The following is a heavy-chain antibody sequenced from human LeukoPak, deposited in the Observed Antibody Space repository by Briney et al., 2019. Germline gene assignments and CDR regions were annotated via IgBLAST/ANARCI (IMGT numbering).Heavy chain of an antibody. J-gene: IGHJ4*02. CDR3: AREEFLWELSSIGIDY. CDR2: INPNSGGT. D-gene: IGHD1-26*01. Sequence: AASVKVSCKASGYTFTGYYMHWVRQAPGQGLEWMGWINPNSGGTNYAQKFQGRVTMTRDTSIGTAYMELSRLRSDDTAVYYCAREEFLWELSSIGIDYWGQGTLVTVSS. V-gene: IGHV1-2*02. CDR1: GYTFTGYY.